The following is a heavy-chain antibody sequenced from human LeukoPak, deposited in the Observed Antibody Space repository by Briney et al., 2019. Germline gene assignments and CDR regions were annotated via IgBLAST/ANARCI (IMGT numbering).Heavy chain of an antibody. CDR2: IYHSGST. CDR3: ARGIPGVTIFGVVTYYYGMDV. CDR1: GGSISSSNW. J-gene: IGHJ6*02. Sequence: SETLSLTCAVSGGSISSSNWWSWARQPPGKGLEWIGEIYHSGSTNYNPSLKSRVTISVDKSKNQFSLKLSSVTAADTAVYYCARGIPGVTIFGVVTYYYGMDVWGQGTTVTVSS. D-gene: IGHD3-3*01. V-gene: IGHV4-4*02.